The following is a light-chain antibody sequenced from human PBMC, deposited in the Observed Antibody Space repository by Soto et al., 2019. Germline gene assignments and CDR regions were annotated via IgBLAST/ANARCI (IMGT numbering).Light chain of an antibody. Sequence: EIVLTQSPGTLSLSPGEIATLSFSASQSVSSSYLAWYQQKPGQAPRLLIYGASSRATGIPDRFSGSGSGTDFTLTISRLEPEDFAVYYCQQCGSSPITFGQGTRLEIK. V-gene: IGKV3-20*01. CDR3: QQCGSSPIT. J-gene: IGKJ5*01. CDR2: GAS. CDR1: QSVSSSY.